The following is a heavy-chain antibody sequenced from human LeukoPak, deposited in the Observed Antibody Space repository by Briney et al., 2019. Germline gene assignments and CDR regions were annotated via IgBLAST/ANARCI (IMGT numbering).Heavy chain of an antibody. D-gene: IGHD2-8*01. CDR2: INPKTGGT. CDR1: GYTFTDFY. V-gene: IGHV1-2*02. Sequence: ASVKVSCKASGYTFTDFYILWVRQAPGQGLEWMGWINPKTGGTNYGQRFKGRVTLTRDTSTSTAYMELSRVRSYDTAVYYCAREVCVNGVCQRYFDFWGQGTPVTVSS. J-gene: IGHJ4*02. CDR3: AREVCVNGVCQRYFDF.